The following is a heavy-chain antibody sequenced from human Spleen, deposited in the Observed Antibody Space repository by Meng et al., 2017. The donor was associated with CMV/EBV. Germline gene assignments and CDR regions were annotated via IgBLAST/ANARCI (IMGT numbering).Heavy chain of an antibody. CDR3: ARMEDGYSSSARLGMDV. CDR2: IHYGGST. CDR1: GGSISTGGYY. D-gene: IGHD6-13*01. V-gene: IGHV4-31*03. Sequence: LRLSCTVSGGSISTGGYYWSWIRQHPGKGLEWIGSIHYGGSTFYHPSLKSRLTISVDTSKNQFSLKLTSVTAADTAVYYCARMEDGYSSSARLGMDVWGQGTTVTVSS. J-gene: IGHJ6*02.